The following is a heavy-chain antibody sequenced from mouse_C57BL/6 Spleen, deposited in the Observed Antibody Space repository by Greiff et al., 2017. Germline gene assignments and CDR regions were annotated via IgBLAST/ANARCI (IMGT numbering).Heavy chain of an antibody. Sequence: QVQLQQPGAELVKPGASVKLSCTASGYTFTSYWMHWVKQRPGQGLEWIGMIHPNSGSTKYNEKFKSKDTLTVDKSSSTAYMQLSSLTSEDSAVYYCARSYYGSSYWYVDVWGTGTTVTVSS. CDR2: IHPNSGST. D-gene: IGHD1-1*01. CDR1: GYTFTSYW. J-gene: IGHJ1*03. V-gene: IGHV1-64*01. CDR3: ARSYYGSSYWYVDV.